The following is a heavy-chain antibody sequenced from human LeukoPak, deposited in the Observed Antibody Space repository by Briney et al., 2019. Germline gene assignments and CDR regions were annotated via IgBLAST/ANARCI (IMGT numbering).Heavy chain of an antibody. CDR1: GFTFSSYS. Sequence: GGSLRLSCAASGFTFSSYSMNWVRQAPGKGLEWVSYISSSSSTIYYADSVKGRFTISRDNAKNSLYLQMNSLRAEDTAVYYCALKNYYDSSGCFDYWGQGTLVTVSS. V-gene: IGHV3-48*04. CDR3: ALKNYYDSSGCFDY. D-gene: IGHD3-22*01. CDR2: ISSSSSTI. J-gene: IGHJ4*02.